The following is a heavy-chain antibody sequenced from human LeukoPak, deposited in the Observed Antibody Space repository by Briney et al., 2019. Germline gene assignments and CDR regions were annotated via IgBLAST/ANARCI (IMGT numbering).Heavy chain of an antibody. V-gene: IGHV4-4*02. D-gene: IGHD3-9*01. CDR1: GGSISSSNW. CDR3: ARTLARYYDILTGTAMGV. J-gene: IGHJ6*02. CDR2: IYHSGST. Sequence: SETLSLTCAVSGGSISSSNWWSWVRQPPGKGLEWIGEIYHSGSTNYNPSLKSRVTISVDKSKNQFSLKLSSVTAADTAVYYCARTLARYYDILTGTAMGVWGQGTTVTVSS.